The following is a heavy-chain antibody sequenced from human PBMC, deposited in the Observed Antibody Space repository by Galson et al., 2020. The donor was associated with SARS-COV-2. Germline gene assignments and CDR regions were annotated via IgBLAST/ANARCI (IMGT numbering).Heavy chain of an antibody. CDR2: IYHSGST. CDR1: GDPITSYY. D-gene: IGHD2-8*01. V-gene: IGHV4-59*01. J-gene: IGHJ4*02. Sequence: SETLSLTCSVSGDPITSYYWTWIRQTPGKGLEWIGYIYHSGSTSYNPSLKSRVTMSVDTSKNQFFLNLHSVTAADTAVYFCARGGPGVADYWGQGTLVNVSS. CDR3: ARGGPGVADY.